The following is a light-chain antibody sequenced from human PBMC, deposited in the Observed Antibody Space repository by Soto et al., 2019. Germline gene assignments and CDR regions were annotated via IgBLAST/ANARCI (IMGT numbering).Light chain of an antibody. Sequence: QLVLTQPASVSGSPGQSITISCTGTSSDVGGYNYVSWYQQHPGKVPKLVIYGVRNRPSGVSSRFSGSKSGSTASLTISDLQAEDEADYYCSSYTSSTSVVFGGGTKLTVL. V-gene: IGLV2-14*03. CDR2: GVR. CDR1: SSDVGGYNY. CDR3: SSYTSSTSVV. J-gene: IGLJ2*01.